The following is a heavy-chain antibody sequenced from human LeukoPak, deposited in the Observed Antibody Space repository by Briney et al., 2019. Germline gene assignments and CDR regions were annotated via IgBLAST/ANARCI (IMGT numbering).Heavy chain of an antibody. V-gene: IGHV1-8*02. CDR3: ARAGIVGATLNWFDP. Sequence: ASVKVSCKASGYTFTGYYMHWVRQAPGQGLEWMGWMNPNSGNTGYAQKFQGRVTMTRNTSISTAYMELSSLRSEDTAVYYCARAGIVGATLNWFDPWGQGTLVTVSS. D-gene: IGHD1-26*01. J-gene: IGHJ5*02. CDR2: MNPNSGNT. CDR1: GYTFTGYY.